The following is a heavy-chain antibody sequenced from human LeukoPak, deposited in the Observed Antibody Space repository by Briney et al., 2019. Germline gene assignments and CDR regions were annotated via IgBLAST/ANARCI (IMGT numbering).Heavy chain of an antibody. Sequence: SETLSLTCTVSGGFISSSSYYWGWIRQPPGKGLEWIGSIYYSGSTYYNPSLKSRVTISIDTSKNQFSLKLSSVTAADTAVYYCARDRGLLWFGEKLDFSSDYWGQGTLVTVSS. D-gene: IGHD3-10*01. CDR3: ARDRGLLWFGEKLDFSSDY. CDR2: IYYSGST. CDR1: GGFISSSSYY. J-gene: IGHJ4*02. V-gene: IGHV4-39*07.